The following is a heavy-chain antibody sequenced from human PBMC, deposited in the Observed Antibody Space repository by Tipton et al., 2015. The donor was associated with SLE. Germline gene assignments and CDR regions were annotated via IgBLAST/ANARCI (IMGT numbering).Heavy chain of an antibody. Sequence: LRLSCTVSGGSISSYYWSWIRQPAGKGLEWIGRIYTSGSTNYNPSLKSRVTMSVDTSKNQFSLKLSSVTAADTAVYYCARASWCHHAFDIWGQGTMVTVSS. D-gene: IGHD2-15*01. V-gene: IGHV4-4*07. J-gene: IGHJ3*02. CDR3: ARASWCHHAFDI. CDR2: IYTSGST. CDR1: GGSISSYY.